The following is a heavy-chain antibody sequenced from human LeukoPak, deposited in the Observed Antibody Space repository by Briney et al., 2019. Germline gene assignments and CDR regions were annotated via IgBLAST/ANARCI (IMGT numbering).Heavy chain of an antibody. V-gene: IGHV1-18*01. CDR2: ISAYNGNT. CDR1: GYTFTSYG. D-gene: IGHD3-10*01. Sequence: ASVKVSCKASGYTFTSYGISWVRQAPGQGLEWMGWISAYNGNTNYAQKLQDRVTMTTDTSTSTAYMELRSLRSDDTAVYYCARDRTYYYGSGSYPPDYYMDVWGKGTTVTVSS. CDR3: ARDRTYYYGSGSYPPDYYMDV. J-gene: IGHJ6*03.